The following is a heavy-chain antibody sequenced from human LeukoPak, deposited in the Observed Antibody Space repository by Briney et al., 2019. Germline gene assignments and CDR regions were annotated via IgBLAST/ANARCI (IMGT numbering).Heavy chain of an antibody. CDR2: INPNSGGT. J-gene: IGHJ4*02. D-gene: IGHD5-18*01. CDR1: GYTFTGYY. V-gene: IGHV1-2*02. Sequence: ASVKVSCKASGYTFTGYYMHWVRQAPGQGLEWMGWINPNSGGTNYAQKFQGRVTMTRDTSISTAYMEPSRLRSDDTAVYYCALSWIQLWAPDYWGQGTLVTVSS. CDR3: ALSWIQLWAPDY.